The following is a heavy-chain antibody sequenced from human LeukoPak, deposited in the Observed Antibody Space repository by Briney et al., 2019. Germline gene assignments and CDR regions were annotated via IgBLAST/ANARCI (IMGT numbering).Heavy chain of an antibody. D-gene: IGHD2-21*02. Sequence: GGSLRLSCAASGFTFSSYSMNWVRQAPGKGLEWVSYISSSSSTIYYADSVKGRFTISRDNAKNSLYLQMNSLRAEDTAVYYCARAGHYYFAYWGQGTLVTVSS. CDR1: GFTFSSYS. CDR2: ISSSSSTI. J-gene: IGHJ4*02. CDR3: ARAGHYYFAY. V-gene: IGHV3-48*04.